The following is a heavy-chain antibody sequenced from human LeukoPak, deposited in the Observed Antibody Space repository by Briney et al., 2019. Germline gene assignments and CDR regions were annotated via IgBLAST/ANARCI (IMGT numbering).Heavy chain of an antibody. Sequence: PGGSLRLSCAASGFTFSSYAMSWVRQAPGMGLEWVSAISGSGGGTYYADSVKGRFTISRDNAKNTLYLLMNNLRAEDTAVYYCAKEDSSSSRYYFEYWGQGTLVTVSS. V-gene: IGHV3-23*01. CDR3: AKEDSSSSRYYFEY. D-gene: IGHD6-6*01. CDR2: ISGSGGGT. J-gene: IGHJ4*02. CDR1: GFTFSSYA.